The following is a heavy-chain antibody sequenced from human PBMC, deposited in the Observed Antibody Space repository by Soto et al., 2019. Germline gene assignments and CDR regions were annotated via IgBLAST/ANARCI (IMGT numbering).Heavy chain of an antibody. Sequence: EVQLLESGGGLVQPGGSLRLSCAASGFTFSSYAMSWVRQAPGKGLEWVSAISGSGGSTYYADSVKGRFTISRDNSKNTLDLQMNSLRAEDTAVYYCAGARWGVRYFDYWGQGTLVTVSS. CDR2: ISGSGGST. D-gene: IGHD3-16*01. CDR1: GFTFSSYA. CDR3: AGARWGVRYFDY. J-gene: IGHJ4*02. V-gene: IGHV3-23*01.